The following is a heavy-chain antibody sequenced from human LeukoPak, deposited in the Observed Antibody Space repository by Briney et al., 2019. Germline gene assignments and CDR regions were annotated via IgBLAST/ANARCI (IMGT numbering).Heavy chain of an antibody. CDR2: IIPIFGTA. CDR1: GGTFSSYA. J-gene: IGHJ5*02. V-gene: IGHV1-69*05. D-gene: IGHD1-7*01. CDR3: ARDSISADPNYNWFDP. Sequence: SVKVSCKASGGTFSSYAISWVRQAPGQGLEWMGRIIPIFGTANYAQKFQSRVTITTDESTSTAYMELSSLRSEDTAVYYCARDSISADPNYNWFDPWGQGTLVTVSS.